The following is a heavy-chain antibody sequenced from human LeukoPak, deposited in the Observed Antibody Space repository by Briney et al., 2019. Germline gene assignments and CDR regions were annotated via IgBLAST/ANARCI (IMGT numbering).Heavy chain of an antibody. D-gene: IGHD3-9*01. Sequence: GGSLRLSCAASGFTFSSYEMNWVRQAPGKGLEWVSYISSSGSTIYYADSVKGRFTISRDNAKNSLYLQMNSLRAEDTAVCYCARDQRYFDSPDAFDIWGQGTMVTVSS. CDR1: GFTFSSYE. V-gene: IGHV3-48*03. J-gene: IGHJ3*02. CDR2: ISSSGSTI. CDR3: ARDQRYFDSPDAFDI.